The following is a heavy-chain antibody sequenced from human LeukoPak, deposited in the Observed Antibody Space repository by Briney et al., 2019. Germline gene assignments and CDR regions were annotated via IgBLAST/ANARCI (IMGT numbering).Heavy chain of an antibody. Sequence: GGSLRLSCAASGFTFSSYSMNWVRQAPGKGLEWVASISSSSSYIYYADSVKGRFTISSDNAKNSLYLQMNSLRAEATAVYYCARDLEANYYDSSGYPTGYWGQGTRVTVSS. J-gene: IGHJ4*02. CDR1: GFTFSSYS. CDR3: ARDLEANYYDSSGYPTGY. D-gene: IGHD3-22*01. CDR2: ISSSSSYI. V-gene: IGHV3-21*01.